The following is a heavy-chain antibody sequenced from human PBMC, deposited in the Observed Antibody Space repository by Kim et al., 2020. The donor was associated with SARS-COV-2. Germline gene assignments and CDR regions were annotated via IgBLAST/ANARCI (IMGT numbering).Heavy chain of an antibody. J-gene: IGHJ4*02. D-gene: IGHD3-3*01. CDR1: GFTFSRYW. V-gene: IGHV3-7*01. Sequence: GGSLRLSCAASGFTFSRYWMHWVRQAPGKGLELVSNIKPDGSEKYYVDSVKGRFTISRDNAKNSLYLQMNSLRAEDTAVYYCARVYKTAIVGVVYEGGYFDCWGQRTLGTVSS. CDR2: IKPDGSEK. CDR3: ARVYKTAIVGVVYEGGYFDC.